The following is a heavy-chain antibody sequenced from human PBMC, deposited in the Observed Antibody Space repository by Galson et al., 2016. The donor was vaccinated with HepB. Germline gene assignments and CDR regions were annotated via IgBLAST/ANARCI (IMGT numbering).Heavy chain of an antibody. CDR2: ISYTGSHT. D-gene: IGHD3-9*01. V-gene: IGHV3-11*06. CDR1: GFAFSEYY. CDR3: ATPKEPGHYFSYLLEH. Sequence: SLRLSCAASGFAFSEYYMSWIRQAPGKGPEWVSYISYTGSHTNYIDPVKGRFTITRNNARNLVFLQMNSLRAEDAAVYYCATPKEPGHYFSYLLEHWGQGTLVTVSS. J-gene: IGHJ1*01.